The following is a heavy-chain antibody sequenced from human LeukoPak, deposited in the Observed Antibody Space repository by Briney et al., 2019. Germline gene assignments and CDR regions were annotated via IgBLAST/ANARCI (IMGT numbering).Heavy chain of an antibody. CDR2: IYYSGSI. J-gene: IGHJ6*02. D-gene: IGHD2-15*01. CDR3: ARQSRGGGVAVMDV. CDR1: GGSISSSSYY. Sequence: SETLSLTCTVSGGSISSSSYYWGWIRQPPGKGLEWIGSIYYSGSIYYNPSLKSRVTISVDTSKNQFSLKLSSVTAADTAVYYCARQSRGGGVAVMDVWGQGTTVTVSS. V-gene: IGHV4-39*01.